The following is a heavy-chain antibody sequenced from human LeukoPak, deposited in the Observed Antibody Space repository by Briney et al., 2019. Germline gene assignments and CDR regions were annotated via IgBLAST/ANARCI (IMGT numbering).Heavy chain of an antibody. D-gene: IGHD6-19*01. J-gene: IGHJ1*01. CDR1: GYSFTSYW. V-gene: IGHV5-10-1*01. CDR2: IDPSDSYT. CDR3: AGAGIAVAGNAEYFQH. Sequence: ESLRISCKGSGYSFTSYWISWVRQMPGTGLEWMGRIDPSDSYTNYSPSFQGHVTISADKSISTAYLQWSSLKASDTAMYYCAGAGIAVAGNAEYFQHWGQGNLVTVSS.